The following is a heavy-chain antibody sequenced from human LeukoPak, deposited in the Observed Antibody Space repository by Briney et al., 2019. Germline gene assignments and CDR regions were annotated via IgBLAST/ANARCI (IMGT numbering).Heavy chain of an antibody. Sequence: PSETLSLTCAVYGGSFSGYYWSWIRQPPGKGLEWIGEINHSGSTNYNPSLKSRVTISVDTSKNQFSLKLSSVTAADTAVYYCARHIESSWYVLFDYWGQGTLVTVSS. J-gene: IGHJ4*02. CDR3: ARHIESSWYVLFDY. CDR2: INHSGST. V-gene: IGHV4-34*01. CDR1: GGSFSGYY. D-gene: IGHD6-13*01.